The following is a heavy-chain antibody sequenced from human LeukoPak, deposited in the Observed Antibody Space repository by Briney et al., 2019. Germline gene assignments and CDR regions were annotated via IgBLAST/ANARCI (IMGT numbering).Heavy chain of an antibody. CDR1: GYTFTSYG. D-gene: IGHD1-26*01. Sequence: GASVKVSCKASGYTFTSYGISWVRQAPGQGLEWMGWISAYNGNTNYAQKLQGRVTITRNTSISTAYMELSGLRSEDTAVYYCARVHSGNPDYWGQGTLVTVSS. CDR2: ISAYNGNT. J-gene: IGHJ4*02. CDR3: ARVHSGNPDY. V-gene: IGHV1-18*01.